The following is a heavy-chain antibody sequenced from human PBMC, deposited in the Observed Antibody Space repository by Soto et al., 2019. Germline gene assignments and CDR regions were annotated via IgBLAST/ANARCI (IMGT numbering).Heavy chain of an antibody. Sequence: EVQLVESGGGVVQPGGSLRLSCVASGFTFSSYWMHWVRQAPGKGLVWVSSISNDGSSTSYADPVKGRFTISRDNAKNTLYRQMNSLRAEDTAVYYCARLPNKSPQNWGQGTLVIVSP. CDR3: ARLPNKSPQN. V-gene: IGHV3-74*01. J-gene: IGHJ1*01. CDR1: GFTFSSYW. CDR2: ISNDGSST.